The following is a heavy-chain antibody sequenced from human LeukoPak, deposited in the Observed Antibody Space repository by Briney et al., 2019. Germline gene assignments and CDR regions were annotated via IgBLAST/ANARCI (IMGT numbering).Heavy chain of an antibody. CDR2: INSDGITT. J-gene: IGHJ6*02. D-gene: IGHD2-15*01. Sequence: GGSLRLSCEASGFTFRTYWMHWVRQAPGKGLVWVSRINSDGITTSYADSVKGRFTISRDNSKNTLFLQMNSLRAEDTAVYYCAKNLYCGGGSCYPSALGMDVWGQGTTVTVSS. V-gene: IGHV3-74*01. CDR3: AKNLYCGGGSCYPSALGMDV. CDR1: GFTFRTYW.